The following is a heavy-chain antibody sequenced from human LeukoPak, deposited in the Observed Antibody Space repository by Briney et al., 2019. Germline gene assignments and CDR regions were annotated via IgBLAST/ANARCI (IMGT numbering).Heavy chain of an antibody. CDR3: AKAPDYDILTGHHNY. Sequence: GGSLRLSCAASGFTFDDYAMHWVRQAPGKGLEWVSGISWNSGSIGYADSVKGRFTISRDNAKNSLYLQMNSLRAEDTALYYCAKAPDYDILTGHHNYWGQGTLVTVSS. D-gene: IGHD3-9*01. V-gene: IGHV3-9*01. J-gene: IGHJ4*02. CDR2: ISWNSGSI. CDR1: GFTFDDYA.